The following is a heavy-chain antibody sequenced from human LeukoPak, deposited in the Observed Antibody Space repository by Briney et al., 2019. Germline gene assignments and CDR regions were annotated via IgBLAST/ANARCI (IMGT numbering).Heavy chain of an antibody. D-gene: IGHD2-8*01. V-gene: IGHV4-59*08. J-gene: IGHJ4*02. CDR3: ARHLNGGTHPLDN. CDR2: IHYDGRT. CDR1: GASMSCQH. Sequence: SETLSLTCTVSGASMSCQHWSWLRQAPGKGLEWIAWIHYDGRTNYNPSLKSRLSLSVDTSTNQFSLSLNSVTAADTAVYFCARHLNGGTHPLDNWGPGIRVIVSP.